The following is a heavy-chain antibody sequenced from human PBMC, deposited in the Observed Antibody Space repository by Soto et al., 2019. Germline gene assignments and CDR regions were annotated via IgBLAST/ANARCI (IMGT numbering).Heavy chain of an antibody. V-gene: IGHV3-30*18. CDR1: GFTFSSYG. CDR2: ISYDGSNK. J-gene: IGHJ4*02. D-gene: IGHD3-10*01. CDR3: AKDRMGAGIRGYFDY. Sequence: QVQLVESGGGVVQPGESLRLSCAGSGFTFSSYGMDWVRQAPGKGLEWVVVISYDGSNKYYVDSVKGRFTISRDNSKNTLYLQMNSLRAEDTAVYYCAKDRMGAGIRGYFDYWGQGMLVTVSS.